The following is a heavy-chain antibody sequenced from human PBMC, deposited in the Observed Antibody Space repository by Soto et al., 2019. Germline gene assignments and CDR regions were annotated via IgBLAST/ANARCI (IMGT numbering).Heavy chain of an antibody. CDR1: GDSDSSNSAA. V-gene: IGHV6-1*01. CDR2: TYYRSKWYN. CDR3: ARSGPGGYIGY. Sequence: QTVSLTCAICGDSDSSNSAACNWIRQSPSRGLEWLGRTYYRSKWYNHYAVSVKSRITVNPDTSKNQFSLQLNSVTPADTAVYYCARSGPGGYIGYWGQGTLVTVSS. J-gene: IGHJ4*02. D-gene: IGHD3-22*01.